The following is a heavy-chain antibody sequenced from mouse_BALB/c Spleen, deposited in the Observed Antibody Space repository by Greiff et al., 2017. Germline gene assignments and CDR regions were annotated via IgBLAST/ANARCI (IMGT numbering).Heavy chain of an antibody. J-gene: IGHJ2*01. D-gene: IGHD1-1*01. CDR1: GYTFTSYW. Sequence: VQLQQSGAELARPGASVKLSCKASGYTFTSYWMQWVKQRPGQGLEWIGAIYPGDGDTRYTQKFKGKATLTADKSSSTAYMQLSSLASEDSAVYYWARGDYYGRTFDYWGQGTTLTVSS. CDR2: IYPGDGDT. CDR3: ARGDYYGRTFDY. V-gene: IGHV1-87*01.